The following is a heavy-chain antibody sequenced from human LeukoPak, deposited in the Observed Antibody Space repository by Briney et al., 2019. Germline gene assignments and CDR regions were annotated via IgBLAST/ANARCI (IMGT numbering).Heavy chain of an antibody. V-gene: IGHV4-30-2*01. J-gene: IGHJ4*02. CDR1: GGSISNGGYY. D-gene: IGHD6-6*01. CDR3: ARDTIDSSSSLAY. CDR2: IYHSGST. Sequence: SQTLSLTCTVSGGSISNGGYYWTWTRQPPGKGLEWIGYIYHSGSTYSNPSLKSRVTISIDRSKNQFSLKLSSVTAADTAVYYCARDTIDSSSSLAYWGQGTLVTVSS.